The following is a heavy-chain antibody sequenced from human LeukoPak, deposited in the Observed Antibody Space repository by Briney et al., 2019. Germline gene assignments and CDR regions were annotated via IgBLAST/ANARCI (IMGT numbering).Heavy chain of an antibody. CDR2: IYPGDSDS. J-gene: IGHJ6*02. Sequence: GESLKISCKGSGYSFTSYWIGWLRQMPGKGLEWMGSIYPGDSDSSYSPSLQCHVTISAAKSISPAYLQWSRLTASDTAMYYCASTMVRGVARYYYYGMDVWGQGTTVTVSS. CDR3: ASTMVRGVARYYYYGMDV. D-gene: IGHD3-10*01. V-gene: IGHV5-51*01. CDR1: GYSFTSYW.